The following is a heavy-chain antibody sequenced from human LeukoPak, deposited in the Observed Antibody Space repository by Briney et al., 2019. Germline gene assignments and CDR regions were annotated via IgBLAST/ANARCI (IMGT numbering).Heavy chain of an antibody. CDR1: GFTFSSYG. Sequence: GRSLRLSCAASGFTFSSYGMHWVRQAPGKGLEWVAVISYDGSNKYHADSVKGRFTISRDNSKNTLYLQMNSLRAEDTAVYYCAKDRSYYDSSASDYWGQGTLVTVSS. CDR2: ISYDGSNK. J-gene: IGHJ4*02. CDR3: AKDRSYYDSSASDY. V-gene: IGHV3-30*18. D-gene: IGHD3-22*01.